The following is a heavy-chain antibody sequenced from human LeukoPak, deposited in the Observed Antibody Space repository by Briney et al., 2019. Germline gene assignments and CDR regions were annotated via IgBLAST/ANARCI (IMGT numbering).Heavy chain of an antibody. Sequence: GSSVKVPCKASGGTFSSYAISWVRQAPGQGLEWMGRIIPILGIANYAQKFQGRVTITADKSTSTAYMELSSLRSEDTAVYYCARDLSGLRFLEWSHRPFDYWGQGTLVTVSS. CDR3: ARDLSGLRFLEWSHRPFDY. J-gene: IGHJ4*02. CDR1: GGTFSSYA. CDR2: IIPILGIA. D-gene: IGHD3-3*01. V-gene: IGHV1-69*04.